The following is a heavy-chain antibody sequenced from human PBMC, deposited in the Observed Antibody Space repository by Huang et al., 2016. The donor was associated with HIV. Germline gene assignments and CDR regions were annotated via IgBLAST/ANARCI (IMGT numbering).Heavy chain of an antibody. V-gene: IGHV3-21*06. CDR1: GFAFNTYI. D-gene: IGHD5-18*01. J-gene: IGHJ3*01. CDR3: ASGFGDTDITFEPFDF. CDR2: MTGSSTYV. Sequence: EVQLVESGGGLVKPGGSLRLSCAAAGFAFNTYIMNWVRQAPGKGLEWFSSMTGSSTYVYYADSVEGLFTISRDNANSVLYHQMNSLRPDDTALLYCASGFGDTDITFEPFDFWGQGTMVTVSP.